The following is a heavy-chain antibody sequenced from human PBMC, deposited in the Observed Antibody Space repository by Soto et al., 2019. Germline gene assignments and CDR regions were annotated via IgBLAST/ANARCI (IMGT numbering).Heavy chain of an antibody. CDR2: IWHDGSNK. Sequence: QVQLVESGGGVVQPGRSLRLSCAASGFTFSSYGIHWVRQAPGKGLEWVAFIWHDGSNKYYADSVKGRFTISRDNSKPTLYLQMNSLRAEDTAVYFCARSYGSGSYSFAHWGQGTLITVSS. CDR3: ARSYGSGSYSFAH. D-gene: IGHD3-10*01. J-gene: IGHJ4*02. V-gene: IGHV3-33*01. CDR1: GFTFSSYG.